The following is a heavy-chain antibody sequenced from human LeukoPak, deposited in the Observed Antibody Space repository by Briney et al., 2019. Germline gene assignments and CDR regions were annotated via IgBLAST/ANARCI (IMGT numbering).Heavy chain of an antibody. CDR1: GFTFSSYA. V-gene: IGHV3-20*04. CDR3: ARGLLSSSWYVVHYYMDV. J-gene: IGHJ6*03. D-gene: IGHD6-13*01. Sequence: PGGSLRLSCAASGFTFSSYAMSWVRQAPGKGLEWGSGINWNGGSTGYADSVKGRFTISRDNAKNSLYLQMNSLRAEDTALYYCARGLLSSSWYVVHYYMDVWGKGTTVTVSS. CDR2: INWNGGST.